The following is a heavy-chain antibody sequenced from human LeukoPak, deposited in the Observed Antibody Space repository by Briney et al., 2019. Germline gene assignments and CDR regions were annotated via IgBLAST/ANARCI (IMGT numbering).Heavy chain of an antibody. CDR1: GGSISSYY. CDR3: ARVRGDFETD. J-gene: IGHJ1*01. Sequence: SETPSLTCSVSGGSISSYYWTWIRQPPGKGLEWIGYRYYSGSTTYNPSLKSRVTISVDTSKSQFSLKLISVTAADTAIYYCARVRGDFETDWGQGTLVTVSS. D-gene: IGHD3-16*01. CDR2: RYYSGST. V-gene: IGHV4-59*01.